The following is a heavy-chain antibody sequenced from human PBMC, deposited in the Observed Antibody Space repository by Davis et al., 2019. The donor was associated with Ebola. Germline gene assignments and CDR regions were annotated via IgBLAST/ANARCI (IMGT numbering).Heavy chain of an antibody. J-gene: IGHJ4*02. CDR1: GFTFDDYA. CDR2: ISWNSGSI. Sequence: SLKISCAASGFTFDDYAMHWVRQAPGKGLEWVSGISWNSGSIGYADSVKGRFTISRDNAKNSLYLQMNSLRAEDTALYYCAKTLGGYIVGATIDYWGQGTLVTVSS. V-gene: IGHV3-9*01. D-gene: IGHD1-26*01. CDR3: AKTLGGYIVGATIDY.